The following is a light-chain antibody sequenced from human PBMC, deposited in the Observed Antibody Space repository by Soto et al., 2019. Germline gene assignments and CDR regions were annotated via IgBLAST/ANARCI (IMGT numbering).Light chain of an antibody. V-gene: IGLV2-11*01. J-gene: IGLJ2*01. CDR2: DVS. Sequence: QSALTQPPSVSGSPGQSVAISCTGTSRDVGGYNFVSWYQQHPGKAPKVMIYDVSGRPSGVPDRFSGSKSGNTASLTISGLLAEDEADYYCCSYAGNSFIFGGGTKLTVL. CDR3: CSYAGNSFI. CDR1: SRDVGGYNF.